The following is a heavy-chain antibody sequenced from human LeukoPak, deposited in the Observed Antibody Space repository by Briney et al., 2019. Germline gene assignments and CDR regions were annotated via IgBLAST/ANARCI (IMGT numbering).Heavy chain of an antibody. V-gene: IGHV4-59*01. CDR1: GGSISSYY. D-gene: IGHD3-3*01. CDR3: AFSFDFWSGYYFD. Sequence: PSETLSLTCTVSGGSISSYYWSWIRQPPGKGLEWIGYISYSGSTNYNPSLKSRVTISVDTSKNQFSLKLSSVTAADTAVYYCAFSFDFWSGYYFDWGQGTLVTVSS. J-gene: IGHJ4*02. CDR2: ISYSGST.